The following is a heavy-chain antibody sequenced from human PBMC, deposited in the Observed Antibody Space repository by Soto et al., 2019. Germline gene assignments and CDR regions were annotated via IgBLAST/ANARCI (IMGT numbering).Heavy chain of an antibody. CDR1: GASISTGKW. V-gene: IGHV4-4*02. CDR3: TRDGDFGYSLAY. CDR2: ISHGVSA. J-gene: IGHJ4*02. Sequence: QVQLQESGPGLVKPSETLTLTCAVSGASISTGKWWSWVRQPPGKGLEWIGEISHGVSANYNPALRSRVTVEVDKSKNQFSLKLCVTAADTAMYYCTRDGDFGYSLAYWGQGTLDTVSS. D-gene: IGHD5-18*01.